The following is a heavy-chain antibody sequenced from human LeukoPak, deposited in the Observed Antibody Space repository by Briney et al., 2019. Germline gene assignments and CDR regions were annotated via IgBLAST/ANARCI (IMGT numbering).Heavy chain of an antibody. J-gene: IGHJ4*02. CDR2: ISGSGGST. Sequence: GGSLRLSCAASGFTFSSYAMSWVRQAPGKGLEWXSAISGSGGSTYYADSVKGRFTISRDNSKNTLYLQMNSLRAEDTAVYYSAVGSYLGRNFDYWGQGTLVTVSS. V-gene: IGHV3-23*01. CDR1: GFTFSSYA. CDR3: AVGSYLGRNFDY. D-gene: IGHD1-26*01.